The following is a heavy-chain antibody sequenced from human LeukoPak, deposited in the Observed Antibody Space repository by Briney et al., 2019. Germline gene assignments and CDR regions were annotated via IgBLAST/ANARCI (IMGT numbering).Heavy chain of an antibody. D-gene: IGHD3-22*01. CDR1: GGSISTSSYY. CDR3: ARQVITMIVVADFDY. J-gene: IGHJ4*02. Sequence: SETLSLACTVSGGSISTSSYYWGWIRQPPGKGLEWIGSIYYSGSTYSNPSLKSRVTISVDTSKNQFSLQLSSVTAADTAVYYCARQVITMIVVADFDYWGQGTLVTVSS. CDR2: IYYSGST. V-gene: IGHV4-39*01.